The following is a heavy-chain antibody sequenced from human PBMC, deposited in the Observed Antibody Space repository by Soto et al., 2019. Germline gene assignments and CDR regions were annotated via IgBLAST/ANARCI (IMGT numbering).Heavy chain of an antibody. D-gene: IGHD3-16*01. Sequence: PSEPQSLTSSVSGRSMGINYWILIRQSPDKGLEWLGYVFYGGTDYNPSLGGRVSMSVETSKSQFSLKLTSVTVADTAVYYCASYRGALYFESWGPGILVTVSS. V-gene: IGHV4-59*01. CDR2: VFYGGT. CDR1: GRSMGINY. CDR3: ASYRGALYFES. J-gene: IGHJ4*02.